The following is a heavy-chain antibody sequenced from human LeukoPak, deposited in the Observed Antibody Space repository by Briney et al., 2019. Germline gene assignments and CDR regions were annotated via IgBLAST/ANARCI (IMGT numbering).Heavy chain of an antibody. D-gene: IGHD3-10*01. J-gene: IGHJ4*02. Sequence: GGSLRLSCAASGFTFSRYTMNWVRQAPGKGLEWVSAIGDSGGRTYYADSVKGRFTISRDNSKNTLYLQMNSLRAEDTAVYYCAPATGDYWGQGTLVTVSS. CDR1: GFTFSRYT. CDR2: IGDSGGRT. V-gene: IGHV3-23*01. CDR3: APATGDY.